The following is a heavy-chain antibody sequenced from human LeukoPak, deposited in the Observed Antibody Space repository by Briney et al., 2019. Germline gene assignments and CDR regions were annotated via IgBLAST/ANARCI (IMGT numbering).Heavy chain of an antibody. J-gene: IGHJ6*03. D-gene: IGHD5-24*01. Sequence: SVKVSCKASRGTFSNYAISWVRQAPGQGLEWMGGIIPIFGTANYAQKLQSRVTITADESTSTAYMELSSLRSEDTAVYYCARDSRRWLQLYYMDVWGKGTTVTVSS. V-gene: IGHV1-69*13. CDR3: ARDSRRWLQLYYMDV. CDR2: IIPIFGTA. CDR1: RGTFSNYA.